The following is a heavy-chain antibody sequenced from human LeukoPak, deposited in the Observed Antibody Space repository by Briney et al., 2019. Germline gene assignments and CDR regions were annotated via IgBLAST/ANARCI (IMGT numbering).Heavy chain of an antibody. J-gene: IGHJ3*02. CDR3: TRRLGVLLWFGDFAFDI. Sequence: GGSLRLSCAASGFTFSSYEMNWVRQAPGKGLEWVSYISSSGSTIYYADSVKGRFTIYRDNAKNSLYLQMNSLRAEDTAVYYCTRRLGVLLWFGDFAFDIWGQGTMVTVSS. CDR1: GFTFSSYE. V-gene: IGHV3-48*03. CDR2: ISSSGSTI. D-gene: IGHD3-10*01.